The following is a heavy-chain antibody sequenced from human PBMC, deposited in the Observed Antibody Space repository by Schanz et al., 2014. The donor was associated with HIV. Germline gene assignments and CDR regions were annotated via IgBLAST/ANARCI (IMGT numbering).Heavy chain of an antibody. CDR1: GFTFDSYG. CDR2: ISYDGKKK. Sequence: QVQLVESGGGVVQPGRSLRLSCAASGFTFDSYGIHWVRQAPGKGLGGAAVISYDGKKKKFANSVKGRFTISRDDSSDTLYLQMNSLRPEDTAVYYCAKSHKHDSSDYYRFYYFGMDVWGQGALVIVSS. J-gene: IGHJ4*02. D-gene: IGHD3-10*01. V-gene: IGHV3-30*18. CDR3: AKSHKHDSSDYYRFYYFGMDV.